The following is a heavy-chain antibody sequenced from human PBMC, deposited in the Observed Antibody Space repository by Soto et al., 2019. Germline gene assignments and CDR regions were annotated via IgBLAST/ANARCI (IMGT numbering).Heavy chain of an antibody. J-gene: IGHJ5*02. Sequence: QVQLVESGGGVVQPGRSLRLSCTASGFTFINSGIHWVRQDPGKGLEWVAVTAHDVSRKYDAYSVKGRFTISRDNANNPVYLQMNIQRTKATALYYCADGGGHGYELCGSCGQGTLVKVSS. D-gene: IGHD2-2*01. CDR2: TAHDVSRK. CDR1: GFTFINSG. V-gene: IGHV3-30*03. CDR3: ADGGGHGYELCGS.